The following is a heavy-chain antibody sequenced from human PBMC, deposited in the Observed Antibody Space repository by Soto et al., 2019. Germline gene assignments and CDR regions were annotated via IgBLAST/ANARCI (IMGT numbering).Heavy chain of an antibody. CDR3: AKLGHTHEDDY. D-gene: IGHD7-27*01. Sequence: GGSLRLSCAASGFTFSSYGMHWVRQAPGKGLEWVAVISYDGSNKYYADSVKGRFTISRDNSKNTLYLQMNSLRAEDTAVYYCAKLGHTHEDDYWGQGTLVTVSS. CDR2: ISYDGSNK. CDR1: GFTFSSYG. V-gene: IGHV3-30*18. J-gene: IGHJ4*02.